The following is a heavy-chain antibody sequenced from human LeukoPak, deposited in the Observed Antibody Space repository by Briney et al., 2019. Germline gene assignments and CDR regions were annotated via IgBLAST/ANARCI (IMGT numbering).Heavy chain of an antibody. Sequence: GGSLRLSCAASGFTFSTYAMSWVRQAPGKGLEWVSAISGSGGLTFYADSVEGRFTISRDNSKNTLYLQMNSLRAEDTAVYYCAKHTLLRGYSCGFDYWGQGTLVTVSS. V-gene: IGHV3-23*01. CDR2: ISGSGGLT. D-gene: IGHD5-18*01. CDR1: GFTFSTYA. J-gene: IGHJ4*02. CDR3: AKHTLLRGYSCGFDY.